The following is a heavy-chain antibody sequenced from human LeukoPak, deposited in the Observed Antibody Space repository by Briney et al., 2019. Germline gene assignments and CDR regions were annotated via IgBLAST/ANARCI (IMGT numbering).Heavy chain of an antibody. CDR1: GGSLSPYH. J-gene: IGHJ4*02. V-gene: IGHV4-59*08. CDR3: ARAVSGRFDY. D-gene: IGHD6-19*01. CDR2: IYYSGRT. Sequence: SETLSLTCTVSGGSLSPYHWGWIRQPPGKGLEWTGYIYYSGRTNYNPSLNSRVTISIDTSKNQFSLRLSSVTAADTAIYYGARAVSGRFDYWGQGTLVTVSS.